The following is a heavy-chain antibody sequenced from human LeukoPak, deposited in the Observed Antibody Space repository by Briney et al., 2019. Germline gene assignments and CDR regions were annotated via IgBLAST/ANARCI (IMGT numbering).Heavy chain of an antibody. CDR3: AKGRSGRSPSWYFDL. CDR2: ISGSGCST. D-gene: IGHD6-19*01. V-gene: IGHV3-23*01. Sequence: PGGSLRLSCAASGFTFSSYAMSWVRQAPGKGLEWVSAISGSGCSTYYADSVKGRFTISRDNSKNTLYLQMNSLRAEDTAVYYCAKGRSGRSPSWYFDLWGRGTLVTVSS. J-gene: IGHJ2*01. CDR1: GFTFSSYA.